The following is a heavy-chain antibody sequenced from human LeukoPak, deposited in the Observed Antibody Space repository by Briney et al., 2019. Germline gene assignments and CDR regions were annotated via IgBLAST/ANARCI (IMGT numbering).Heavy chain of an antibody. CDR1: GGSISSSSYY. D-gene: IGHD3-3*01. J-gene: IGHJ4*02. CDR2: IYYSGST. CDR3: ARHASVSGNWPRPRDY. Sequence: NPSETLSLTCTVSGGSISSSSYYWGWVRQPPGKGLEWIANIYYSGSTYYSPSLRSRVTISVGTSKNPFSLKLTSVTAADPAVYYCARHASVSGNWPRPRDYWGQGSLVTVSS. V-gene: IGHV4-39*01.